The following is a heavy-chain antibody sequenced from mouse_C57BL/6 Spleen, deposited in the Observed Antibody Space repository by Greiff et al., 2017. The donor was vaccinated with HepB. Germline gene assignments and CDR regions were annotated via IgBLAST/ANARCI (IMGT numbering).Heavy chain of an antibody. D-gene: IGHD2-5*01. CDR1: GFSFNTYA. Sequence: EVQLQESGGGLVQPKGSLKLSCAASGFSFNTYAMNWVRQAPGKGLEWVARIRSKSNNYATYYADSVKDRFTISRDDSESMLYLQMNNLKTEDTAMYYCVRQRAYYSNFDYWGQGTTLTVSS. CDR2: IRSKSNNYAT. J-gene: IGHJ2*01. V-gene: IGHV10-1*01. CDR3: VRQRAYYSNFDY.